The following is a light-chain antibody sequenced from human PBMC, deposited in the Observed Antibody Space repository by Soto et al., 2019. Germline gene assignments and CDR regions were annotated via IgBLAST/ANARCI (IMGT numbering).Light chain of an antibody. CDR2: DAS. CDR1: QDISNS. CDR3: QHYNSYSEA. Sequence: DIQMTQSPSSLPASVGDRVTITCQASQDISNSLNWYQQRPGKAPNLLIYDASNLETGVPSRFSGSASGTEFTLTISSLQPDDFATYYCQHYNSYSEAFGQGTKVDIK. J-gene: IGKJ1*01. V-gene: IGKV1-33*01.